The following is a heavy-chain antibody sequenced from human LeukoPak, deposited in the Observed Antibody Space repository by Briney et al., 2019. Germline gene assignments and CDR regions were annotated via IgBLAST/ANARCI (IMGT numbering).Heavy chain of an antibody. CDR3: ARGSNGDYVGY. CDR1: GGSISSYY. V-gene: IGHV4-59*01. CDR2: IYYSGST. J-gene: IGHJ4*02. Sequence: SSETLSLTCTASGGSISSYYWSWIRQPPGKGLEWIGYIYYSGSTNYNPSLKSRVTISVDTSKNQFSLKLSSVTAADTAVYYCARGSNGDYVGYWGQGTLVTVSS. D-gene: IGHD4-17*01.